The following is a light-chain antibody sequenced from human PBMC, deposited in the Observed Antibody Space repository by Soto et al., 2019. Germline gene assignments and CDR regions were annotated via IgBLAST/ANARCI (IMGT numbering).Light chain of an antibody. CDR2: GAS. CDR3: QQYNYWPPIT. J-gene: IGKJ5*01. V-gene: IGKV3-15*01. CDR1: QSVSSN. Sequence: EIVMTQSPATLSVSPGESATLSCRASQSVSSNLAWYQQKPGQAPRLLIYGASTRATGIPARFSGSGSGTEFTLTISSLQSEDFAVYYCQQYNYWPPITFGQGTRLEIK.